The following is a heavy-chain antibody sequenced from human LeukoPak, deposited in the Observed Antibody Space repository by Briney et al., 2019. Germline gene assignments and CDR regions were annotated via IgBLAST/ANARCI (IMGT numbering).Heavy chain of an antibody. Sequence: SETLSLTCTVSGASIISGGHYWSWIRQHPGKGLEWIGYIYYTGSTYYNPSLKNRLTISIDTSKSQFSLKLTSVTAADTAVYYCARDPIAYCGADCYSDWGQGTLVTVSS. J-gene: IGHJ4*02. CDR2: IYYTGST. V-gene: IGHV4-31*03. D-gene: IGHD2-21*02. CDR3: ARDPIAYCGADCYSD. CDR1: GASIISGGHY.